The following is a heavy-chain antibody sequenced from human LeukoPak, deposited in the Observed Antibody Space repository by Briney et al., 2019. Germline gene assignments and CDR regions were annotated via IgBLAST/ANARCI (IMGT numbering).Heavy chain of an antibody. CDR1: GYSFTSYW. CDR3: ARGSSSWAYFDY. Sequence: RGESLKTSCKGSGYSFTSYWIGWVRQMPGKGLEWMGIIYPGDSDTRYSPSFQGQVTISVDKSITTAYLQWSSLKASDTAMYYCARGSSSWAYFDYWGQGTLVTVSS. CDR2: IYPGDSDT. J-gene: IGHJ4*02. D-gene: IGHD6-13*01. V-gene: IGHV5-51*01.